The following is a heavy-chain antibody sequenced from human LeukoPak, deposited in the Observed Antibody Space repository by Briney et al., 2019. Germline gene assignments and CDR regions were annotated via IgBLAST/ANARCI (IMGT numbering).Heavy chain of an antibody. Sequence: GGSLRLSCAASRFTFSDYYMSWIRQAPGKGLEWVSYISSSGSTIYYADSVKGRFTISRDNAKNSLYLQMNSLRAEDTAVYYCARDGDSSGYPTGAFDIWGQGTMVTVSS. CDR3: ARDGDSSGYPTGAFDI. V-gene: IGHV3-11*01. D-gene: IGHD3-22*01. J-gene: IGHJ3*02. CDR1: RFTFSDYY. CDR2: ISSSGSTI.